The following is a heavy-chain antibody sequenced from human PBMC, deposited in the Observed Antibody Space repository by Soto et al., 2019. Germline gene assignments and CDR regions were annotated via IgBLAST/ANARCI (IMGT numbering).Heavy chain of an antibody. CDR3: ARQGSTVINSFDY. V-gene: IGHV4-34*01. J-gene: IGHJ4*02. CDR1: GGSFSGYY. Sequence: SETLSVTCAVYGGSFSGYYWSWIRQPPGKGLEWIGEINHSGSTNYNPSLKSRVTISVDTSKNQFSLKLSSVTAADTAVYYCARQGSTVINSFDYWCQGTLVTGSS. CDR2: INHSGST. D-gene: IGHD4-17*01.